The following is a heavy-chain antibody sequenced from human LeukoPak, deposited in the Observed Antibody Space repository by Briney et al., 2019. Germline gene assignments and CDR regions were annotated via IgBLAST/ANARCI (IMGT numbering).Heavy chain of an antibody. D-gene: IGHD1-26*01. V-gene: IGHV4-34*01. CDR1: GGSFSGYY. CDR3: ARRWGIVGAPTDY. J-gene: IGHJ4*02. Sequence: SEALSLTCAVYGGSFSGYYWSWIRQPPGKGLEWIGEINHSGSTNYNPSLKSRVTISVDTSKNQFSLKLSSVTAADTAVYYCARRWGIVGAPTDYWGQGTLVTVSS. CDR2: INHSGST.